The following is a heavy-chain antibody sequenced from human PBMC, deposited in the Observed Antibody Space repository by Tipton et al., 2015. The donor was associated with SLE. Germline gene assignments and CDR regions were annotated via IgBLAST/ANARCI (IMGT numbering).Heavy chain of an antibody. CDR3: ALGYQPDYYYYGMDV. V-gene: IGHV3-7*01. D-gene: IGHD2-2*01. CDR2: IKQDGSEK. Sequence: QLVQSGGGVVQPGRALRLSCAASGFTFSSYWMSWVRQAPGKGLEWVANIKQDGSEKYYVDSVRGRFTISRDNAKDSLYLQMNSLRAEDTAVYYCALGYQPDYYYYGMDVWGQGTTVTVSS. J-gene: IGHJ6*02. CDR1: GFTFSSYW.